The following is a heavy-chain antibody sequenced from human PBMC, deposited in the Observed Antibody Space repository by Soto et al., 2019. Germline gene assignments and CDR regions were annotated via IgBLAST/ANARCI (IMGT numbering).Heavy chain of an antibody. V-gene: IGHV3-74*01. CDR2: INSDRSST. Sequence: WSLRLSCVASGFTFSRYWMHWVRQAPGKGLVWVSRINSDRSSTNYADSVKGRFTISRDNAKNTLYLQMNSLRAEDTAVYYCARGYYDSRGGYYFDYWGQGNLVTVSS. J-gene: IGHJ4*02. CDR1: GFTFSRYW. D-gene: IGHD3-22*01. CDR3: ARGYYDSRGGYYFDY.